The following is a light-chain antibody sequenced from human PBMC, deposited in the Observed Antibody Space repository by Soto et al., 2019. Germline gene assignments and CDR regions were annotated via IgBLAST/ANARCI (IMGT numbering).Light chain of an antibody. CDR1: QSINSY. J-gene: IGKJ3*01. CDR3: QQYKNWPPT. Sequence: EIVLTQSPSTLSLSPGERATLSCRASQSINSYLAWYQQKPGKAPRLLIYEASNRATGIPARFSGSGSGTEFTLTIRSLEPEDFAVYYCQQYKNWPPTFGPGTRVEIK. CDR2: EAS. V-gene: IGKV3-11*01.